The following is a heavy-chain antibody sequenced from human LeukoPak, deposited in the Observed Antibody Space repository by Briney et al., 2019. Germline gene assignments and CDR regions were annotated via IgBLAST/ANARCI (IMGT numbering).Heavy chain of an antibody. CDR2: SSAYNGNT. J-gene: IGHJ4*02. Sequence: ASVKVSCKASGYTFTSYGISWVRQPPGQGLEWVGWSSAYNGNTNYAQKLQGRVTMTTDTSTSTAYMELRSLRSDDTAVYYCARVLSIVVVTAADFDYWGQGTLVTVSS. CDR1: GYTFTSYG. V-gene: IGHV1-18*01. CDR3: ARVLSIVVVTAADFDY. D-gene: IGHD2-21*02.